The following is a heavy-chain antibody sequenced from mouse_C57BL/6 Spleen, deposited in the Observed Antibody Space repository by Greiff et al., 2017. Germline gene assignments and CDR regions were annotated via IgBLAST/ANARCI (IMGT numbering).Heavy chain of an antibody. CDR3: ARDYGSSIYWYFDV. D-gene: IGHD1-1*01. V-gene: IGHV1-69*01. CDR1: GYTFTSYW. CDR2: IDPSDSYT. Sequence: VQLQQPGAELVMPGASVKLSCKASGYTFTSYWMHWVKQRPGQGLEWIGEIDPSDSYTNYNQTFTGKSTLTVDKSSSTAYMQLSSLTSEDSAVYYCARDYGSSIYWYFDVWGTGTTVTVSS. J-gene: IGHJ1*03.